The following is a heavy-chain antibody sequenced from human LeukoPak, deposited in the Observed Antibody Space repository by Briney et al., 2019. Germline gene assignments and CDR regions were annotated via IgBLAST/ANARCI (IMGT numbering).Heavy chain of an antibody. J-gene: IGHJ4*02. CDR1: GGSINYYY. V-gene: IGHV4-59*01. CDR2: IYYSGGT. CDR3: ARETPGAGHFDY. D-gene: IGHD7-27*01. Sequence: TSETLSLTCTVSGGSINYYYWMWIRQPPGKGLEWIGYIYYSGGTHYNPSLKSRVTMLVDTSKNQFSLKLTAETAADTAVYYCARETPGAGHFDYWGQGSLVTVSS.